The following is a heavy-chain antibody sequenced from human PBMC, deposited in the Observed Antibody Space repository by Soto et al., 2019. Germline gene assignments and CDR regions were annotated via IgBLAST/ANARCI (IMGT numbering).Heavy chain of an antibody. V-gene: IGHV2-5*05. CDR2: IYWRGTQ. CDR1: GFSFNDSGVA. Sequence: QITLQESGPSVVKPTQPLTLTCSFSGFSFNDSGVAVGWVRQTPSKALERLGLIYWRGTQRYGPSLDTRVTITKDSSKNQVVLTMSNMAPVDTGTYFCIHRGEGRRHFDYWGQGAVVTVSS. D-gene: IGHD2-15*01. J-gene: IGHJ4*02. CDR3: IHRGEGRRHFDY.